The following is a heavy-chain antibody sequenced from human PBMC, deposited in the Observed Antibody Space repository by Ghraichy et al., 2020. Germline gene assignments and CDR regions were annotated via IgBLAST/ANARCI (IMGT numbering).Heavy chain of an antibody. Sequence: LSLTCAASGFTFSAYTMNWVRQAPGKGLEWVSSISSGSGYIYYADSVKGRFTISRDNAKNSLYLQMNSLRAEDTAVYYCARFLGYCSGTNCYYHDYWGQGTLVTVSS. V-gene: IGHV3-21*01. CDR2: ISSGSGYI. CDR1: GFTFSAYT. J-gene: IGHJ4*02. CDR3: ARFLGYCSGTNCYYHDY. D-gene: IGHD2-15*01.